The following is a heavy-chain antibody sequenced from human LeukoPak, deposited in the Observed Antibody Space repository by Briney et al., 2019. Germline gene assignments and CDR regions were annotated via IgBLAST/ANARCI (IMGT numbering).Heavy chain of an antibody. D-gene: IGHD1-26*01. V-gene: IGHV1-18*01. J-gene: IGHJ5*02. CDR3: ARSSSGSYPGSWFDP. CDR1: GYTFTSYG. Sequence: GASVKVSCKASGYTFTSYGISWVRQAPGQGLEWMGWISAYNGNTNYAQKLQGRVTMTTDTSTSTAYMELRSLRSDDTAVYYCARSSSGSYPGSWFDPWGQGTLVTVSS. CDR2: ISAYNGNT.